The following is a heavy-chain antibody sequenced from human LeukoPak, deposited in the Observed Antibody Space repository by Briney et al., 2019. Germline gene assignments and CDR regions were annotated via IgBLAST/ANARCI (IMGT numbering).Heavy chain of an antibody. CDR3: ARGGTRTLFWLGNFDY. CDR1: GGSISRSSYY. Sequence: SETLSLTCTVSGGSISRSSYYWGWIRQPPGKGLEWIGEINHSGSTNYNPSLKSRVTISVDTSKNQFSLKLSSVTAADTAVYYCARGGTRTLFWLGNFDYWGQGTLVTVSS. J-gene: IGHJ4*02. D-gene: IGHD1-26*01. CDR2: INHSGST. V-gene: IGHV4-39*07.